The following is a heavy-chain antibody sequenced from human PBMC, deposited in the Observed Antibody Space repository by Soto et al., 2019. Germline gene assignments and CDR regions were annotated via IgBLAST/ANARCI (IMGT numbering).Heavy chain of an antibody. CDR1: GDTFKNCV. J-gene: IGHJ6*02. CDR3: VAELDFGKLSVV. CDR2: TIPLFGTT. V-gene: IGHV1-69*01. D-gene: IGHD3-10*01. Sequence: QVQLVQSGVEVKKPGSSVRVSCKASGDTFKNCVISWVRQAPGQGLEWMGGTIPLFGTTDYAQKFQGRLTITTDESTTTAYMEVSRLTSEDTAVYYCVAELDFGKLSVVWGQGTTVIVSS.